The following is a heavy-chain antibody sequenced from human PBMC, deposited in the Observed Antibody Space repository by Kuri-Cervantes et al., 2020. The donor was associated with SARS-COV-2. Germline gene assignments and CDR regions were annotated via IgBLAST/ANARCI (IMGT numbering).Heavy chain of an antibody. J-gene: IGHJ6*02. Sequence: GGSLRLSCAASGFSFSSYGMSWVRQAPGKGLEWVSVIYSGGSTYYADSVKGRFTISRDSSKNMLYLQMNSLRAEDTAVYYCARERYGDYVSPYQYYGMDVWGQGTTVTVSS. CDR2: IYSGGST. V-gene: IGHV3-53*01. CDR1: GFSFSSYG. CDR3: ARERYGDYVSPYQYYGMDV. D-gene: IGHD4-17*01.